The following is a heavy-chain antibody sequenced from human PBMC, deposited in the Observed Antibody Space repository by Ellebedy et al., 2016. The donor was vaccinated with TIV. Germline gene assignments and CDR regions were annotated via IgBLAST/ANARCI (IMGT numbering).Heavy chain of an antibody. Sequence: SVKVSXKASGGTFSSYAISWVRQAPGQGLEWMGGIIPIFGTANYAQKFQGRVTITADESTSTAYMELSSLRSEDTAVYYCAIFSGGSPTLEVDYWGQGTLVTVSS. CDR2: IIPIFGTA. CDR3: AIFSGGSPTLEVDY. CDR1: GGTFSSYA. V-gene: IGHV1-69*13. D-gene: IGHD3-9*01. J-gene: IGHJ4*02.